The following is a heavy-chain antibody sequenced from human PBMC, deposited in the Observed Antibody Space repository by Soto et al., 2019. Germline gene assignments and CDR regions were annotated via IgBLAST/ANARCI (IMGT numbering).Heavy chain of an antibody. D-gene: IGHD5-12*01. Sequence: SVKVSCKASGGTFSSYAISWVRQAPGQGLEWMGGIIPIFGTANYAQKFQGRVTITADESTSTAYMELSSLRSEDTAVYYCATGITDIVATISASGYYYYGMDVWGQGTTVTVSS. CDR3: ATGITDIVATISASGYYYYGMDV. J-gene: IGHJ6*02. V-gene: IGHV1-69*13. CDR1: GGTFSSYA. CDR2: IIPIFGTA.